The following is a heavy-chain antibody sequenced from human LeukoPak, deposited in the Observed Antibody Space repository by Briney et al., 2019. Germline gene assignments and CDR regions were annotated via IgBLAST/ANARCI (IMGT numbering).Heavy chain of an antibody. Sequence: ASVKVSCKASGYTFTGYYIHWVRQAPGQGLEWLGWINPNSGGTNYAQKFQGRVTMTRNTSISTAYMELSSLRSEDTAVYYCARVPSGGDKFDPWGQGTLVTVSS. D-gene: IGHD6-25*01. CDR3: ARVPSGGDKFDP. J-gene: IGHJ5*02. CDR2: INPNSGGT. CDR1: GYTFTGYY. V-gene: IGHV1-2*02.